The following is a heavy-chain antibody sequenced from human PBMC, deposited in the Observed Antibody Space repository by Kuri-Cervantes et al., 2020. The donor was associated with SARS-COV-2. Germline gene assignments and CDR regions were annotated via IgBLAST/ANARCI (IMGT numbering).Heavy chain of an antibody. CDR2: IYYSGST. CDR1: GGSISSYY. Sequence: SETLSLTCTVSGGSISSYYWSWIRQPPGKGLEWIGYIYYSGSTNYNPSLKSRVTISVDTSKNQFSLKLSSMTAADTAVYYCARGMELYIPRAFDIWGQGTMVTVSS. CDR3: ARGMELYIPRAFDI. J-gene: IGHJ3*02. D-gene: IGHD1-7*01. V-gene: IGHV4-59*12.